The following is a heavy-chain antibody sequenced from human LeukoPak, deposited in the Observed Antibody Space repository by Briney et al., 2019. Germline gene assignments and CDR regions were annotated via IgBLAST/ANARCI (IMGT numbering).Heavy chain of an antibody. J-gene: IGHJ4*02. V-gene: IGHV3-48*01. Sequence: GGSLRLSCAASGFTFSSYSMNWVRQAPGKGLEWVSYISSSSSTIYYADSVKGRFTISRDNAKSSLYLQMNSLRAEDTAVYYCARRSSTYYFDSWGQGTLVTVSS. CDR3: ARRSSTYYFDS. D-gene: IGHD3-10*01. CDR1: GFTFSSYS. CDR2: ISSSSSTI.